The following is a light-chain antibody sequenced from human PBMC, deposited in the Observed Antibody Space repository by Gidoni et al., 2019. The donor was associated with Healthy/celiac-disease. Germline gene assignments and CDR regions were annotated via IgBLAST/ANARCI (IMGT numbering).Light chain of an antibody. V-gene: IGKV3-20*01. CDR2: GAS. Sequence: EIVLTQSPGTLSLSPGERATLSCRASQSVSSSYLAWYQQKPGQAPRLLIYGASSRATGIPDRFSGSGSGTDFTLTISRLGPEDFAVYYCQQYGSSPCTFGQXTKLEIK. J-gene: IGKJ2*02. CDR3: QQYGSSPCT. CDR1: QSVSSSY.